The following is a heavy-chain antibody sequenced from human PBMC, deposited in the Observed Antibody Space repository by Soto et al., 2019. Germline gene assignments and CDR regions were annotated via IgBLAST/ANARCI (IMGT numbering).Heavy chain of an antibody. CDR1: GFTFSNYA. Sequence: EVQLVESGGGLVQPGGSLRLSCAASGFTFSNYAMHWARQTPGKGLEYISAISGSGVSTYYADSVKGRFTISRDNSKNTLYLQMGSLRAEDMAVYYCARRYCSGGTCNHPYDHWGQGTLVTVSS. CDR3: ARRYCSGGTCNHPYDH. J-gene: IGHJ4*02. V-gene: IGHV3-64*07. CDR2: ISGSGVST. D-gene: IGHD2-15*01.